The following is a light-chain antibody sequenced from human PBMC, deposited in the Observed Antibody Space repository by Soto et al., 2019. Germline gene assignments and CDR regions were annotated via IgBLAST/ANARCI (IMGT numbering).Light chain of an antibody. CDR2: LNSDGSH. V-gene: IGLV4-69*02. J-gene: IGLJ3*02. CDR1: SGHSSYA. Sequence: QSVLTQSPSASASLGASVKLTCTLSSGHSSYAVAWHQQQPEKGPRYLMTLNSDGSHSKGDGIPDRFSGSSSGAERYLTLSSLQSEDEADYYCQTWATGIQVFGGGTQLTFL. CDR3: QTWATGIQV.